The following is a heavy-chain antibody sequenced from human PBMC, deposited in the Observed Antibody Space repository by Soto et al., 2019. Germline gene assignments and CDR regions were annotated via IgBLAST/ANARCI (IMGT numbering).Heavy chain of an antibody. CDR3: APLPPRIVVVVLPIPS. CDR1: GGSISSTNW. D-gene: IGHD2-15*01. J-gene: IGHJ4*02. CDR2: VYHTGST. V-gene: IGHV4-4*02. Sequence: SETLSLTCVVSGGSISSTNWWTWVRQTAGKGLGGIGEVYHTGSTKYNPSLKNRVTILLDKSNNQFSLNLKSVTAADTAVYYCAPLPPRIVVVVLPIPSWGQGTLVTVSS.